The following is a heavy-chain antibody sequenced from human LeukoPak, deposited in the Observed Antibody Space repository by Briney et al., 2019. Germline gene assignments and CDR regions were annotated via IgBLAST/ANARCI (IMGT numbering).Heavy chain of an antibody. Sequence: GGSLRLSCAASGFTFSSYGMHWVRQAPGKGLEWVAIISYDGSNKYYADSVKGRFTISRDNSKNTLYLQVNSLRAEDTAVYHCAKDYGSGSYPHCPDYWGQGTLVTVSS. CDR2: ISYDGSNK. CDR1: GFTFSSYG. D-gene: IGHD3-10*01. V-gene: IGHV3-30*18. CDR3: AKDYGSGSYPHCPDY. J-gene: IGHJ4*02.